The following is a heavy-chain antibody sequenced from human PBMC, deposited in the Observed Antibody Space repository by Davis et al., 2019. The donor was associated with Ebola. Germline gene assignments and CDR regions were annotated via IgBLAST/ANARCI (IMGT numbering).Heavy chain of an antibody. Sequence: MPSETLSLTCTVSGGSISSSNWWSWVRQPPGKGLEWIGEIYHSGSTNYNPSLKSRVTISVDKSKNQFSLKLSCVTAADTAVYYCARAVALSGELDPWGQGTLVTVSS. V-gene: IGHV4-4*02. CDR2: IYHSGST. CDR1: GGSISSSNW. D-gene: IGHD3-10*01. J-gene: IGHJ5*02. CDR3: ARAVALSGELDP.